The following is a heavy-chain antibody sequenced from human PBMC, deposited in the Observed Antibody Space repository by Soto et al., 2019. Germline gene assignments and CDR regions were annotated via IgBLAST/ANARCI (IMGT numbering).Heavy chain of an antibody. V-gene: IGHV1-69*01. J-gene: IGHJ4*02. Sequence: QVQLVQSGAEVKKPGSSVKVSCKASGDTLSTHGISWVRQAPGQGLEWMGGTIPIIGTTDYAEKFQGRVTITADESTTTSYMELSSLRPDDTAVYYCAAGASSDTGDHWGQGTLVTVSS. CDR1: GDTLSTHG. CDR2: TIPIIGTT. CDR3: AAGASSDTGDH. D-gene: IGHD5-18*01.